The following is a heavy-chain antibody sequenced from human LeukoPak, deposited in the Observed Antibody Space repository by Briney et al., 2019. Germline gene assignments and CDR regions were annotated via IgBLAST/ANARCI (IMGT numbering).Heavy chain of an antibody. V-gene: IGHV4-34*01. J-gene: IGHJ6*04. CDR3: ARGGPGGSGSYYNPRYYGMDV. CDR2: INHSGST. Sequence: SETLSLTCAVYRGSFSGYYWSWIRQPPGNGLEWIGEINHSGSTNYNPSLKSRVTISVDTSKNQFSLKLSSVTAADTAVYYCARGGPGGSGSYYNPRYYGMDVWGKGTTVTVSS. CDR1: RGSFSGYY. D-gene: IGHD3-10*01.